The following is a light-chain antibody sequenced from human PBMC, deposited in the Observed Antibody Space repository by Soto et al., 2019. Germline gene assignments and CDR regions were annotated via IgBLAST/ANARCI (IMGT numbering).Light chain of an antibody. CDR3: QVWDSSRDHVV. J-gene: IGLJ2*01. CDR1: NIGSKS. Sequence: SYELTQPPSVSVAPGKTASITCGGNNIGSKSVHWYQQKPGQAPVLVIYYDSDRPSGIPERFSGSNSENTATLTISRVEAGDEADYYCQVWDSSRDHVVFGGGTKLT. CDR2: YDS. V-gene: IGLV3-21*04.